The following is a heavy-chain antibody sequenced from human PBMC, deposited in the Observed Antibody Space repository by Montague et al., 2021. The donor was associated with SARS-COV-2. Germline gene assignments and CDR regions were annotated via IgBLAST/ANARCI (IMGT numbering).Heavy chain of an antibody. CDR2: IYYSGST. V-gene: IGHV4-59*01. CDR1: GGSISSYY. Sequence: SETLSLTCTVSGGSISSYYWSWIRQPPGKGLEWIGYIYYSGSTNYNPSLKSRVTISVDTSKNQFSLKLSSVTAADTAVYYCARCITIFGVVGSWFDPWGQETLVTVSS. J-gene: IGHJ5*02. D-gene: IGHD3-3*01. CDR3: ARCITIFGVVGSWFDP.